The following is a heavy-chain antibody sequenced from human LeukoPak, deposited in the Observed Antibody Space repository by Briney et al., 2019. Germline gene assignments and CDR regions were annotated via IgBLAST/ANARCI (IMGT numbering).Heavy chain of an antibody. J-gene: IGHJ4*02. CDR3: ARGKRAYDFWSGYEYFDY. D-gene: IGHD3-3*01. CDR2: INPNSGGT. V-gene: IGHV1-2*02. Sequence: ASVKVSCKASGYTSTGYYMHWVRQAPGQGLEWMGWINPNSGGTNYAQKFQGRVTMTRDTSISTAYMELSRLRSDDTAVYYCARGKRAYDFWSGYEYFDYWGQGTLVTVSS. CDR1: GYTSTGYY.